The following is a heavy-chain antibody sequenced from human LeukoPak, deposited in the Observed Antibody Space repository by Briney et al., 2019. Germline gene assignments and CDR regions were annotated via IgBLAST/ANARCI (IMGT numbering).Heavy chain of an antibody. V-gene: IGHV1-46*01. Sequence: ASVKVSCKASGYTFTGYYMHWVRQAPGQGLEWMGIINPSGGSTSYAQKFQGRVTMTRDTSTSTVYMELSSLRSEDTAVYYCARAVWGATSGMDVWGKGTTVTVSS. CDR2: INPSGGST. CDR1: GYTFTGYY. D-gene: IGHD3-16*01. CDR3: ARAVWGATSGMDV. J-gene: IGHJ6*04.